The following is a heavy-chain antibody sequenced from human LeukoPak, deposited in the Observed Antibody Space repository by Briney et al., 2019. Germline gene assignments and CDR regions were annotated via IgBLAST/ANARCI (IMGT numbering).Heavy chain of an antibody. CDR3: ARSLSITIFGVVPPHAFDI. V-gene: IGHV4-4*07. D-gene: IGHD3-3*01. J-gene: IGHJ3*02. Sequence: SETLSLTCTVSGGSISSYYWSWIRQPAGKGLEWIGRIYTSGSTNYNPSLKSRVTMSVDTAKNQFSLKLSSVTAADTAVYYCARSLSITIFGVVPPHAFDIWGQGTMVTVSS. CDR1: GGSISSYY. CDR2: IYTSGST.